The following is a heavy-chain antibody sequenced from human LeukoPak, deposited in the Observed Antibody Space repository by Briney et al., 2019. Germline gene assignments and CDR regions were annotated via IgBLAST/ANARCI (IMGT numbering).Heavy chain of an antibody. D-gene: IGHD2-15*01. CDR3: ASEAYCSGGRCSVQRVAS. CDR2: LYPGVST. J-gene: IGHJ4*02. CDR1: GGPIYSYY. Sequence: SETLSLTCTVSGGPIYSYYWSWIRQTAGPGLEWIGRLYPGVSTNYNPSLKSRVTMSVDTSKNQFALKLSAVTAADTAVYYCASEAYCSGGRCSVQRVASWGQGTPVTVSS. V-gene: IGHV4-4*07.